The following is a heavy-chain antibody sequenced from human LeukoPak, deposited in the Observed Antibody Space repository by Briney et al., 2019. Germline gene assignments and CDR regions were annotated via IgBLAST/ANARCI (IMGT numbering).Heavy chain of an antibody. CDR2: INPNSGGT. J-gene: IGHJ6*03. V-gene: IGHV1-2*02. CDR1: GYTFTGYY. CDR3: ARGYSYGYPYYYYYMDV. D-gene: IGHD5-18*01. Sequence: GASVKVSCKASGYTFTGYYMHWVRQAPGQGLEWMGWINPNSGGTNYAQKFQGRVTMTRDTSISTAYMELSRLRSDDTAVYYCARGYSYGYPYYYYYMDVWGKGTTVTISS.